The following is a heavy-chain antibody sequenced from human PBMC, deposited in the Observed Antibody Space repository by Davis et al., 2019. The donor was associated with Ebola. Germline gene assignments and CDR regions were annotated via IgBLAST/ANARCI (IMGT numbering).Heavy chain of an antibody. CDR2: INSGNGNT. V-gene: IGHV1-3*01. CDR3: ARDPWSGYSKGYFFDH. CDR1: GYTFTDYV. J-gene: IGHJ4*02. D-gene: IGHD3-3*01. Sequence: ASVKVFCKASGYTFTDYVMHWVRQAPGQRLEWMGWINSGNGNTRYSQKFQGRVTMTTDTSTSTAYIELRSLRSDDTAVYYCARDPWSGYSKGYFFDHWGQGTLVTVSS.